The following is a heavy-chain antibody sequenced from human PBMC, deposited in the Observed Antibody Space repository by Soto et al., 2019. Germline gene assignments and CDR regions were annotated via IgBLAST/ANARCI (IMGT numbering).Heavy chain of an antibody. J-gene: IGHJ4*02. CDR3: ARGMTTVTTFDY. CDR2: IYYSGST. Sequence: SETLSLTCTVSGGSISSYYWSWIRQPPGKGLEWIGYIYYSGSTNYNPSLKSRVTISVDTSKNQFSLKLSSVTTADTAVYYCARGMTTVTTFDYWGQGTLVTVSS. V-gene: IGHV4-59*08. D-gene: IGHD4-17*01. CDR1: GGSISSYY.